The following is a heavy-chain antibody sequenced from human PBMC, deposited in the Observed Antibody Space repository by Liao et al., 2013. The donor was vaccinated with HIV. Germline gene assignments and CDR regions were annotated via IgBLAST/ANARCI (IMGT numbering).Heavy chain of an antibody. Sequence: QVQLQESGPGLVKPSQTLSLTCTVSGGSISSGSYYWSWIRQPAGKGLEWIGRIYTSGSTNYNPSLKSRVTISVDTSKNQFSLKLTSVTAADTAVYYCATDVSAPYAFDIWGQGTIVTVSS. V-gene: IGHV4-61*02. CDR1: GGSISSGSYY. CDR3: ATDVSAPYAFDI. D-gene: IGHD3-10*01. J-gene: IGHJ3*02. CDR2: IYTSGST.